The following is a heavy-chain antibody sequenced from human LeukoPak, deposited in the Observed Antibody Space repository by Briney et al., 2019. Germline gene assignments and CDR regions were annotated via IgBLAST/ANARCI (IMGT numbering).Heavy chain of an antibody. J-gene: IGHJ4*02. CDR2: FHATRST. Sequence: PSQTLSLTCTVSGGSISSFYWSWIRQPPGNGLEWIGFFHATRSTNYNPSLKTRVSISVDTSKNQVSLGLNSVTAADTAVYYCARGDPTGRPGIGFDFWGQGTLLSGSS. CDR3: ARGDPTGRPGIGFDF. V-gene: IGHV4-4*08. D-gene: IGHD1-26*01. CDR1: GGSISSFY.